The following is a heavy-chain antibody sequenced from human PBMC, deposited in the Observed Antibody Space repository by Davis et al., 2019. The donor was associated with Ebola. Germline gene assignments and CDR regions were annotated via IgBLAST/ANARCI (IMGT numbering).Heavy chain of an antibody. CDR2: ISYDGSNK. Sequence: GESLKISCAASGFTFSSYGMHWVRQAPGKGLEWVAVISYDGSNKYYADSVKGRFTISRDNSKNTLYLQMNSLRAEDTAVYYCAKDLGGDSDIYYYYYGMDVWGKGTTVTVSS. D-gene: IGHD2-21*02. J-gene: IGHJ6*04. CDR1: GFTFSSYG. V-gene: IGHV3-30*18. CDR3: AKDLGGDSDIYYYYYGMDV.